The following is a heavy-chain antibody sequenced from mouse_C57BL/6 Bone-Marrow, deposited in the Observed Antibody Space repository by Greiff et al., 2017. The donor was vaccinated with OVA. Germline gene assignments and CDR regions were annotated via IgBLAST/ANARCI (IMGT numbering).Heavy chain of an antibody. V-gene: IGHV2-9*01. CDR3: AKHDYYDSRNAMDY. D-gene: IGHD1-1*01. Sequence: VKVVESGPGLVAPSQSLSITCTVSGFSLTSYGVDWVRQPPGKGLEWLGEIWGGGSTNYNSSLMARPSISKDNSKRQVFLKMNSLQTYDTAMYYCAKHDYYDSRNAMDYWGQGTSVTVSS. J-gene: IGHJ4*01. CDR1: GFSLTSYG. CDR2: IWGGGST.